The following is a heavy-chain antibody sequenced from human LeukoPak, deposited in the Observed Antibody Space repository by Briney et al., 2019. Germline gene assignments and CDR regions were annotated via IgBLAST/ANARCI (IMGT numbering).Heavy chain of an antibody. D-gene: IGHD3-9*01. CDR1: GFSVESNY. V-gene: IGHV3-66*01. CDR2: IYSGGSA. J-gene: IGHJ3*02. CDR3: AKDRDTGFYVKGSFEI. Sequence: GGSLRLSCTASGFSVESNYMSWVRQAPGKGLEWVAVIYSGGSAHHAAPVRGRFTISRDKSENTVYLQMNNLRVEDTAVYYCAKDRDTGFYVKGSFEIWGQGTTVTVSS.